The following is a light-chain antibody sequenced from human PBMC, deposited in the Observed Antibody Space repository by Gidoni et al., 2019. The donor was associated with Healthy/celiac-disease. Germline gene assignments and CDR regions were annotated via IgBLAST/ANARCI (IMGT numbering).Light chain of an antibody. CDR2: DVS. CDR1: SSDVGGYNY. V-gene: IGLV2-14*01. J-gene: IGLJ3*02. Sequence: QSALTQPASVSGSPGQSITISCTVTSSDVGGYNYVSWYQQHPGKAPKLMIYDVSNRPSGVSNRFSCSKSGNTASLTISGLQAEDEADYYCSSYTSSSTLVFGGGTKLTVL. CDR3: SSYTSSSTLV.